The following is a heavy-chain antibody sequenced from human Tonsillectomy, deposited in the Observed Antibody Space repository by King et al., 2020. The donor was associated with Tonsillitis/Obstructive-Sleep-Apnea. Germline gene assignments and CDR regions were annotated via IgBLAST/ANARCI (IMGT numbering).Heavy chain of an antibody. V-gene: IGHV2-5*02. J-gene: IGHJ3*02. D-gene: IGHD3-22*01. Sequence: TLKESGPTLVKPTQTLTLTCTFSGLSLRTSGVGVGWILQPPGKALEWLALIYWDDDTRYSPSLRSSVPITKDTSKNQVVLTLTNMDPLDTPTYYCAPRPYYYDSRSYLLDAFDIWGQGTMVTVSS. CDR2: IYWDDDT. CDR3: APRPYYYDSRSYLLDAFDI. CDR1: GLSLRTSGVG.